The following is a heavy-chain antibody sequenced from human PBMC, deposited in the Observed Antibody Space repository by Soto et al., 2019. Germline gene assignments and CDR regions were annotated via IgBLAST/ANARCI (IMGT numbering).Heavy chain of an antibody. J-gene: IGHJ6*02. Sequence: QVQLVQSGAEVKKPGASVKVSCKASGYTFTGYYMHWVRQAPGQGPEWMGWINPNSGGTNYAQKFQGWVTMTRDTSVSPADRELSRVRSDDTAVYYCARDTASLGGMDVWGQGTTVTVSS. CDR1: GYTFTGYY. D-gene: IGHD3-16*01. V-gene: IGHV1-2*04. CDR3: ARDTASLGGMDV. CDR2: INPNSGGT.